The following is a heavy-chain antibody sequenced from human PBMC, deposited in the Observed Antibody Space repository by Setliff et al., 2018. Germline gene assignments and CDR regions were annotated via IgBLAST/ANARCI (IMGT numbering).Heavy chain of an antibody. Sequence: ASVKVSCKASGYIFTGYYMHWVRQAPGQGLEWMGRINPNSGGTNYAQKFQGRVTMTRDTSVSTAYMELSRLRSDDTAVYYCARVALVVVIRNAFDIWGQGTMVTVSS. CDR1: GYIFTGYY. J-gene: IGHJ3*02. CDR3: ARVALVVVIRNAFDI. V-gene: IGHV1-2*06. D-gene: IGHD2-21*01. CDR2: INPNSGGT.